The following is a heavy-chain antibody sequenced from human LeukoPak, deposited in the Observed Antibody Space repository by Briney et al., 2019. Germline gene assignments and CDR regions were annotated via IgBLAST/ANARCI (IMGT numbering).Heavy chain of an antibody. D-gene: IGHD1-14*01. J-gene: IGHJ5*02. V-gene: IGHV3-23*01. CDR1: GFTFSSYA. CDR2: LSGSARST. Sequence: GGSLRLSRAASGFTFSSYAMSWVRQAPGKGLEWVSSLSGSARSTYYADSVKGRFTISRDNSKNTLYLQMNSLRAEDTAVYYCATDLRTPSAWGQGTLVTVSS. CDR3: ATDLRTPSA.